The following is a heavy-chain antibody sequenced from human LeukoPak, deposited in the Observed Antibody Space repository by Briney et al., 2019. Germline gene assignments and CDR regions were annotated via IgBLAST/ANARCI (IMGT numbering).Heavy chain of an antibody. CDR1: GGSFSGYY. J-gene: IGHJ4*02. Sequence: SETLSLTCAVYGGSFSGYYWSWIRQPPGKGLEWIGEINHSGSTNYNPSLKSRVTMSVDTSKNQFSLKLSSVTAADTAVYYCARDAYYYDSNGYYRFDYWGQGTLVTVSS. CDR3: ARDAYYYDSNGYYRFDY. D-gene: IGHD3-22*01. CDR2: INHSGST. V-gene: IGHV4-34*01.